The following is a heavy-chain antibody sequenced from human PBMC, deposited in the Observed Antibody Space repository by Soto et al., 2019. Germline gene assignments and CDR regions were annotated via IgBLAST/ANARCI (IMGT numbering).Heavy chain of an antibody. CDR1: GGSFSGYI. D-gene: IGHD1-26*01. V-gene: IGHV4-34*01. J-gene: IGHJ4*02. CDR3: ARGLITGSQYSGGWYYFAS. Sequence: QVQLQQSGAGLLKPSETLSLTCDVYGGSFSGYIWTWIRQTPGKGLQWIGQINHSGSANYNPSLRSRVPLPVHPSNSPFARELRSVTAADTAVYYCARGLITGSQYSGGWYYFASWGQGTQVTVSS. CDR2: INHSGSA.